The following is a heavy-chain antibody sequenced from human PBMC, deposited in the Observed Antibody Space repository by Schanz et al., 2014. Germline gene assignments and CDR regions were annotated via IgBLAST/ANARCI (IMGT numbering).Heavy chain of an antibody. CDR1: RYTFNTYG. D-gene: IGHD4-17*01. V-gene: IGHV1-18*01. CDR2: ISAYNGHT. Sequence: GPEVKEPGASVKVSCEASRYTFNTYGLNWVRQAPGQGLEWMGWISAYNGHTDYAQKLQGRVTITADRSTSTAYMELSSLRSEDTAVYYCARGYGDSPTDFWGQGTLVTVSS. CDR3: ARGYGDSPTDF. J-gene: IGHJ4*02.